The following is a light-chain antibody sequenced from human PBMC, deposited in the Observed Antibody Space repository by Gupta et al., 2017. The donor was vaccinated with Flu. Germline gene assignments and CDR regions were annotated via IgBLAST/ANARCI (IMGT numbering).Light chain of an antibody. Sequence: ERVTLSCRASQSVSNNYLAWYQQKLGQPPRLLIYGASNRATGIPDRFSGRGSGTDFTLTISRLEPEDFAVYYCQQFSSSPYTFGQGSKLEIK. J-gene: IGKJ2*01. CDR1: QSVSNNY. CDR3: QQFSSSPYT. V-gene: IGKV3-20*01. CDR2: GAS.